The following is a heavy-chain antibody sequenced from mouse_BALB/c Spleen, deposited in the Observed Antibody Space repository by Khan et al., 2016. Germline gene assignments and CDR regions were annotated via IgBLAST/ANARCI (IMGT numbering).Heavy chain of an antibody. CDR2: IFPGDGST. J-gene: IGHJ2*01. CDR3: ARSVPYYFGFDY. D-gene: IGHD1-1*01. Sequence: VQLQESGAELVKPGASVKLSCKASDYTFTSYDINWVRQRPEQGLEWIGWIFPGDGSTKNNEKDKGKAILTTDTTSSAAYMQLSRLTSEDSTVYFCARSVPYYFGFDYWGQGTTLTVSS. V-gene: IGHV1-85*01. CDR1: DYTFTSYD.